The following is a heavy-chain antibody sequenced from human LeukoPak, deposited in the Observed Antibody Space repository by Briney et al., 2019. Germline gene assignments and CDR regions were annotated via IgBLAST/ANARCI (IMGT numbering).Heavy chain of an antibody. D-gene: IGHD3-16*01. Sequence: GGSLRLSCSASGFIFSTYWMHWVRHAPGKGLVWVSGINSVGSSTNYADSVKGRFTISRDNAKNMLYLQMNSLRAEDTAVYYCARVRDYDYVWGRREDAFDIWGQGTMVTVSS. J-gene: IGHJ3*02. V-gene: IGHV3-74*01. CDR3: ARVRDYDYVWGRREDAFDI. CDR2: INSVGSST. CDR1: GFIFSTYW.